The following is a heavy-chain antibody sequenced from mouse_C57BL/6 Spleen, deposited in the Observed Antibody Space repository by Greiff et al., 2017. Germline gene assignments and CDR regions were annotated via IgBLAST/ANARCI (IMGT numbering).Heavy chain of an antibody. V-gene: IGHV2-2*01. CDR2: IWSGGST. J-gene: IGHJ1*03. CDR1: GFSLTSYG. CDR3: ARIYLWYFDV. Sequence: VQLQQSGPGLVQPSQSLSITCTVSGFSLTSYGVHWVRQSPGKGLEWLGVIWSGGSTDYNAAFISRLSISKDNSKSQVFFKMNSLQADDTAIYYCARIYLWYFDVWGTGTTVTVSS. D-gene: IGHD5-1*01.